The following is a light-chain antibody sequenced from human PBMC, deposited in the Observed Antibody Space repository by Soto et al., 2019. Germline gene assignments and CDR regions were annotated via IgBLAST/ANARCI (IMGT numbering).Light chain of an antibody. V-gene: IGKV3-15*01. Sequence: EILMTQSPDTLSVSPGESATLSCRASQSVSSNLAWYRQKPGQPPRLLIYGASTRATGIPARFSGSGSGTEFTLTITRLQSEDFVVYYCQQYNDWPPLTFGGGTRSEI. CDR2: GAS. J-gene: IGKJ4*01. CDR1: QSVSSN. CDR3: QQYNDWPPLT.